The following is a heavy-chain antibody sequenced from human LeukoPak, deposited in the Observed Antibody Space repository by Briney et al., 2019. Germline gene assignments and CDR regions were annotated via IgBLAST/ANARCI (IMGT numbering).Heavy chain of an antibody. V-gene: IGHV1-3*03. Sequence: ASVKVSCKASGYTFTGYYMHWVRQAPGQRLEWMGWINAGNGNTKYSQEFQGRVTITRDTSASTAYMELSSLRSEDMAVYYCARGMWRPAAGSTTIFYMDVWGKGTTVIVSS. D-gene: IGHD6-13*01. CDR1: GYTFTGYY. CDR2: INAGNGNT. J-gene: IGHJ6*03. CDR3: ARGMWRPAAGSTTIFYMDV.